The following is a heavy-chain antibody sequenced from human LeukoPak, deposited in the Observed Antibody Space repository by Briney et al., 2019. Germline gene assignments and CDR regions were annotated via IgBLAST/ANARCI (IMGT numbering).Heavy chain of an antibody. Sequence: GGSLRLSCAASGFTFSTYEMNWVRQAPGKGLEWVSFISRSGNTIYYAYSVKGRFTISRDNAKNSLYLQMTSLRAEDTAVYYCARQSGTYYVALSSDYWGQGTLVTVSS. CDR2: ISRSGNTI. CDR1: GFTFSTYE. V-gene: IGHV3-48*03. CDR3: ARQSGTYYVALSSDY. D-gene: IGHD1-26*01. J-gene: IGHJ4*02.